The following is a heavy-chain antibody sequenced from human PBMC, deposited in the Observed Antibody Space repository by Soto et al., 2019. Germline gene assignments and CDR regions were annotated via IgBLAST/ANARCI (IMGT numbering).Heavy chain of an antibody. D-gene: IGHD2-8*01. CDR2: INAGNGNT. CDR3: ARGGCTNGVCYVYYYYYGMDV. Sequence: QVQLVQSGAEVKKPGASVKVSCKASGYTFTSYAMHWVRQAPGQRLEWMGWINAGNGNTKYSQKFQGRVTITRDTSASTAYMELSSLRSEDTAVYYCARGGCTNGVCYVYYYYYGMDVWGQGTTVTVSS. V-gene: IGHV1-3*01. J-gene: IGHJ6*02. CDR1: GYTFTSYA.